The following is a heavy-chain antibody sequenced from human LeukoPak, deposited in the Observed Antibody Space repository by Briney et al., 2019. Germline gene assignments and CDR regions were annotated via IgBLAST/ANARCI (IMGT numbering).Heavy chain of an antibody. CDR1: GYTFTGYY. CDR3: ARDHNWGPDY. D-gene: IGHD7-27*01. V-gene: IGHV1-2*02. J-gene: IGHJ4*02. Sequence: GASVKVSCKASGYTFTGYYMHWLRQAPGQGLEWMGWIHPNSGDTNYAQRFQGRVSLTRDTSISTAYKELSSLRSDDTAVYYCARDHNWGPDYWGQGTLVSVSS. CDR2: IHPNSGDT.